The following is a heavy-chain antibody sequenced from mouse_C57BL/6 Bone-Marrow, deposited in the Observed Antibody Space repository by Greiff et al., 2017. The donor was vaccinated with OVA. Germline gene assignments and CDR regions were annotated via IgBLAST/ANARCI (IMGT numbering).Heavy chain of an antibody. CDR2: IYPGDGDT. Sequence: QVQLQQSGPELVKPGASVKISCKASGYAFSSSWMNWVKQRPGKGLEWIGRIYPGDGDTNYNGKFKGKATLTADKSSSTAYMQLSSLTSEDSAVYFCARRCIYYGNPYWYFDVWGTGTTVTVSS. V-gene: IGHV1-82*01. CDR1: GYAFSSSW. CDR3: ARRCIYYGNPYWYFDV. D-gene: IGHD2-1*01. J-gene: IGHJ1*03.